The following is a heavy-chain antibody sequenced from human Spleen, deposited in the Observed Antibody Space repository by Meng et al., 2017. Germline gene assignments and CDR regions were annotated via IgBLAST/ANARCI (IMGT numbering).Heavy chain of an antibody. V-gene: IGHV3-11*04. CDR1: GFTFSDYY. J-gene: IGHJ4*02. D-gene: IGHD2-21*01. CDR2: ISSSSAII. CDR3: VRDYSKALNDDLAHFDH. Sequence: GESLKISCAASGFTFSDYYMTWIRQAPGKGLEWVSYISSSSAIIYYADSVKGRFTVSRDNAKNSLYLQMNSLRAEDTAIYYCVRDYSKALNDDLAHFDHWGQGTLVTVSS.